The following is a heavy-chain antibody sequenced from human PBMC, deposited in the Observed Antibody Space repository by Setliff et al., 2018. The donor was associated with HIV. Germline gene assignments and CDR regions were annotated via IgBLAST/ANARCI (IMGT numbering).Heavy chain of an antibody. CDR3: ARLGAEDFSDYDWVDY. CDR1: GGSISSDDYY. Sequence: LSLTCTVSGGSISSDDYYWNWIRQPPGKGLEWIGYITYSGSAYYSPSLKSRVTISVDTSKNQFSLNLNSVTAADTAVYYCARLGAEDFSDYDWVDYWGQGTLVTVSS. V-gene: IGHV4-30-4*08. J-gene: IGHJ4*02. D-gene: IGHD5-12*01. CDR2: ITYSGSA.